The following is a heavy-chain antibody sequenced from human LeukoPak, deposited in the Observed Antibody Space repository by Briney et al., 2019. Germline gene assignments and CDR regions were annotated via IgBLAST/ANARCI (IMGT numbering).Heavy chain of an antibody. CDR2: IYYGGSS. CDR1: GGSISSSSYY. V-gene: IGHV4-39*07. D-gene: IGHD2-15*01. J-gene: IGHJ3*02. Sequence: SETLSLTCTVSGGSISSSSYYWGWIRQPPGKGLEWIGSIYYGGSSYYNPSLNSRVTISVDTSNNQFSLKVKSVTAADTAVYYCARATDITQDAFDIWGQGTVVTVSS. CDR3: ARATDITQDAFDI.